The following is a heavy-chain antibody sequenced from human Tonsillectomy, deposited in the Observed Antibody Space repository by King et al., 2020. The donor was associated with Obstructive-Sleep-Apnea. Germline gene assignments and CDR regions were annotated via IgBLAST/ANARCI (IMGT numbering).Heavy chain of an antibody. CDR1: GFTFSSYG. J-gene: IGHJ6*02. D-gene: IGHD2-15*01. Sequence: VQLVESGGGVVQPGGSLRLSCAASGFTFSSYGMHWVRQAPGKGLEWVAFIRYDGSNKYYADSVKGRFTISRDNSKNTLYLQMNTLRAEDTAVYYCAKDFGGYCSGGSCYEVVDVWGQGTTVTVSS. CDR2: IRYDGSNK. CDR3: AKDFGGYCSGGSCYEVVDV. V-gene: IGHV3-30*02.